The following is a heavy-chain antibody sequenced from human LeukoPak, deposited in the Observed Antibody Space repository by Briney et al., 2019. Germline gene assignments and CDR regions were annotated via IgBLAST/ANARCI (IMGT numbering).Heavy chain of an antibody. J-gene: IGHJ2*01. CDR2: ISSCSSYI. CDR1: GFTFSTYS. V-gene: IGHV3-21*01. CDR3: AKDGGWMDPSVLYWDFDL. Sequence: NPGGSLRLSCAVSGFTFSTYSMNWVRQAPGQGLEWVSSISSCSSYIHYADSMKGRFTISRDNAKNTLFLQMNSLRAEDTAVYYCAKDGGWMDPSVLYWDFDLWGRGTLVTVSS. D-gene: IGHD3-16*01.